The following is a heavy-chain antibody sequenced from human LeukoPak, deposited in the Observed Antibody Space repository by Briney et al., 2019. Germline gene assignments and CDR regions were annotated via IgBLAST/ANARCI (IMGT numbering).Heavy chain of an antibody. V-gene: IGHV3-30*03. J-gene: IGHJ6*03. CDR2: ISYDGSNK. D-gene: IGHD6-6*01. CDR3: ARDSSIAARSYYYYMDV. Sequence: PGGSLRLSCAASGFTFRSYGMHWVRQAPGKGLEWVAVISYDGSNKYYADSVKGRFTISRDNSKNTLYLQMNSLRAEDTAVYYCARDSSIAARSYYYYMDVWGKGTTVTVSS. CDR1: GFTFRSYG.